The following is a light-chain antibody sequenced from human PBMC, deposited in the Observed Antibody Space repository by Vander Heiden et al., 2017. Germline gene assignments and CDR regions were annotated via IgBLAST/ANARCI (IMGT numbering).Light chain of an antibody. CDR3: QKNSSSPRT. V-gene: IGKV1-27*01. J-gene: IGKJ1*01. Sequence: DLQMTQTPSSLSPSVGDRVTITCRASQSINNFLAWYQQKPGKVPSLLIYGASTLRSGVPSRFSGSGSGTDFTLTISSLQPEDVATYYRQKNSSSPRTFGQGTKVEIK. CDR2: GAS. CDR1: QSINNF.